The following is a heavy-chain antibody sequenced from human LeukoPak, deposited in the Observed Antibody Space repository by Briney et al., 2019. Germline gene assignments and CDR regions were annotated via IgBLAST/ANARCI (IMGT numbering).Heavy chain of an antibody. D-gene: IGHD6-13*01. V-gene: IGHV4-39*01. J-gene: IGHJ5*02. Sequence: SETLSLTCTVSGGSISSSTYHWGWIRQPPGKGLEWIGSIYYSGTTYYNPSLKSRVTISVGTSKNQFSLKLSSVIAADTAVYYCARVAAARTRWFDPWGQGTLVTASS. CDR2: IYYSGTT. CDR3: ARVAAARTRWFDP. CDR1: GGSISSSTYH.